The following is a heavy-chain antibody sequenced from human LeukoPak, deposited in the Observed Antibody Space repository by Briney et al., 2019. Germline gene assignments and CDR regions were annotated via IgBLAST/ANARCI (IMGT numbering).Heavy chain of an antibody. CDR1: GFTFSDYY. CDR2: ISSSGSTI. Sequence: PGGSLRLSCAASGFTFSDYYMSWIRQAPGKGLEWVSYISSSGSTIYYADSVKGRFTISRDNAKNSLYLQVNSLRAEDTAVYYCASHPGEGFWFDPWGQGTLVTVSS. J-gene: IGHJ5*02. V-gene: IGHV3-11*01. CDR3: ASHPGEGFWFDP. D-gene: IGHD3-10*01.